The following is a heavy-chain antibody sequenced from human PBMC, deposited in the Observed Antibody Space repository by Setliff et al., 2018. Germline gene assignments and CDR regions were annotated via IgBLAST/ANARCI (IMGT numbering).Heavy chain of an antibody. CDR1: GYIFRSYG. D-gene: IGHD3-22*01. V-gene: IGHV1-18*04. CDR2: ISAYNDNT. CDR3: ARINFYVSSGYYYAPDY. Sequence: ASVKVSCKASGYIFRSYGINWMRQAPGQGFEWMGWISAYNDNTKSAQKFQGRITMTTDTSTSTSYMELRSLRSDDTAVYYCARINFYVSSGYYYAPDYWGPGTLVTVSS. J-gene: IGHJ4*02.